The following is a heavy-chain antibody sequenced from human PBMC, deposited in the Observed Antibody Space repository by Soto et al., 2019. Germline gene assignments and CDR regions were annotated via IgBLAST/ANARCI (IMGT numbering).Heavy chain of an antibody. V-gene: IGHV1-8*01. CDR1: GCTCSTYD. CDR2: MNPNNGNT. CDR3: TSRKERSGPHYFDY. J-gene: IGHJ4*02. Sequence: GSVKVSFKASGCTCSTYDIHGVRQSAGQGLEWMGWMNPNNGNTGYAQKFQGRVTMAMNSSISTSYMELSSMRSDDTAVYYCTSRKERSGPHYFDYWGQGTPVTVSS.